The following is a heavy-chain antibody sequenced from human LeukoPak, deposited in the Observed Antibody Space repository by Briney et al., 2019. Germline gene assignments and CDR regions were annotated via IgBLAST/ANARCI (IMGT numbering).Heavy chain of an antibody. CDR2: ISSSSSYI. Sequence: GGSLRLSCAASGFTFSSYSMNWVRQAPGKGLEWVSSISSSSSYIYYADSVKGRFTISRDNAKNSLYPQMNSLRAEDTAVYYCVKDGHCTHTSCYYFDYWGQGTLVTVSS. D-gene: IGHD2-2*01. CDR3: VKDGHCTHTSCYYFDY. CDR1: GFTFSSYS. V-gene: IGHV3-21*01. J-gene: IGHJ4*02.